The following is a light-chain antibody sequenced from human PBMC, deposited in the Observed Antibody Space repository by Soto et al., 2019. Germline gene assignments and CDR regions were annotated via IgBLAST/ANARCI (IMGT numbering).Light chain of an antibody. Sequence: EIELTQSPGAVPLAAGDRTTLSCRAIQSVSSSYLAWYQQKPGQAPGLLIYGASSRATGIPDRFSGSGSGTDFTISVCSLELEDVAVYYCQQYNNRPPWTFGQGTKVDIK. V-gene: IGKV3-20*01. CDR1: QSVSSSY. CDR2: GAS. CDR3: QQYNNRPPWT. J-gene: IGKJ1*01.